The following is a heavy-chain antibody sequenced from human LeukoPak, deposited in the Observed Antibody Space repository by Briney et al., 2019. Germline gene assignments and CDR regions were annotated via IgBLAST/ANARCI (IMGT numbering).Heavy chain of an antibody. CDR1: GYTFNSYS. CDR3: AREWKYCRRTSCGYYFDY. J-gene: IGHJ4*02. V-gene: IGHV1-18*04. CDR2: ISTYNGNT. Sequence: VVSVQVSCKASGYTFNSYSVSWVRPAPGQGLEWMGWISTYNGNTNYSQKLQGRVSMTTDTSTRTAYMELRSLRSDDTAVYYCAREWKYCRRTSCGYYFDYWGQGTLVTVSS. D-gene: IGHD2-2*01.